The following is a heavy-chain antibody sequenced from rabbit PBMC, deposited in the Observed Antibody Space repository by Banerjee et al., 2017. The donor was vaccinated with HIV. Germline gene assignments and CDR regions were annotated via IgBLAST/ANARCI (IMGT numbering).Heavy chain of an antibody. Sequence: QEQLVESGGGLVTLGGSLKLSCKASGIDFSSYGISWVRQAPGKGLEWIAYIYPDYGSTDYASWVNGRFTISLDNAQNTVDLKMNSLTAADTATYFCARWYIFYGMDLWGQGTLVTVS. CDR1: GIDFSSYG. D-gene: IGHD1-1*01. J-gene: IGHJ6*01. V-gene: IGHV1S47*01. CDR3: ARWYIFYGMDL. CDR2: IYPDYGST.